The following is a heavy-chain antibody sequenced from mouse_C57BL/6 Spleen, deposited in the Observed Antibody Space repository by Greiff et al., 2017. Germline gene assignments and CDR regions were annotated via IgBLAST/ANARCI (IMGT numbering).Heavy chain of an antibody. CDR2: IDPSDSYT. V-gene: IGHV1-50*01. Sequence: QVQLQQPGAELVKPGASVKLSCKASGYTFTSYWMQWVKQRPGQGLEWIGEIDPSDSYTNYNQKFKGKATLTVDTSSSTAYLQLSSLTSEDSAVYYCARSPETGWFAYWGQGTLVTVSA. J-gene: IGHJ3*01. CDR1: GYTFTSYW. CDR3: ARSPETGWFAY.